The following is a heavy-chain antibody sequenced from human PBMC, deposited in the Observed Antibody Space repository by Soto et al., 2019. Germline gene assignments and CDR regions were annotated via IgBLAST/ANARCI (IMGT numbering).Heavy chain of an antibody. V-gene: IGHV1-69*08. J-gene: IGHJ4*02. CDR3: ARDSPIGSTFSGYDAIDS. Sequence: QVQLVQSGAEVKKPGSSVKVSCKASGGTFSTSTFTWVRQAPGQGLEWMGRTIPLLNVADYAQDFQGRLTITADRSTSTTYVDLTSLTSKDTAVYYCARDSPIGSTFSGYDAIDSWGQGTLVTVSS. D-gene: IGHD5-12*01. CDR2: TIPLLNVA. CDR1: GGTFSTST.